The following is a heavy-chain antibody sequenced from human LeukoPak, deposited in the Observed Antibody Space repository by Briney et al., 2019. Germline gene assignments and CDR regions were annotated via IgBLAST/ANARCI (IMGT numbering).Heavy chain of an antibody. Sequence: PGGSLRLSCAASGFTFSSYDMNWVRQAPGKGLEWIGSIYYSGSTNYNPSLKSRVTISVDTSKNQFSLKLGSVTAADTAVYYCARVESGSYSRALTFWGQGTLVTVSS. CDR3: ARVESGSYSRALTF. J-gene: IGHJ4*02. V-gene: IGHV4-59*01. CDR1: GFTFSSYD. CDR2: IYYSGST. D-gene: IGHD1-26*01.